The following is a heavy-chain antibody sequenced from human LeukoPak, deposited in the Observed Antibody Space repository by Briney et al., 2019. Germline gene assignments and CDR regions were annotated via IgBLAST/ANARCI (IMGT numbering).Heavy chain of an antibody. CDR3: ARVNGYNYGYSDY. D-gene: IGHD5-18*01. J-gene: IGHJ4*02. CDR1: GFTFSSYG. V-gene: IGHV3-21*01. Sequence: GGSLRLSCAASGFTFSSYGMNWVRQAPGKGLEWVSSISSSSSYIYYADSVKGRFTISRDNAKNSLYLQMNSLRAEDTAVYYCARVNGYNYGYSDYWGQGTLVTVSS. CDR2: ISSSSSYI.